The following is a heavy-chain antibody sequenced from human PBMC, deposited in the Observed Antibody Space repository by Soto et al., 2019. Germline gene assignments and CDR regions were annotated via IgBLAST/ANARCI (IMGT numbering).Heavy chain of an antibody. CDR3: ARDKERQRLGGNYYYAMDI. CDR1: GGTFNTFA. CDR2: IIHIFRTP. V-gene: IGHV1-69*12. Sequence: QVQLVQSGAEVKKPGSSVKVSCKASGGTFNTFAISWVRQAPGQGFEWLGGIIHIFRTPDYAQKFQGRVTIIADESASTAYMELSSLRSEDTAVYYCARDKERQRLGGNYYYAMDIWGQGTTVPVSS. J-gene: IGHJ6*02. D-gene: IGHD5-12*01.